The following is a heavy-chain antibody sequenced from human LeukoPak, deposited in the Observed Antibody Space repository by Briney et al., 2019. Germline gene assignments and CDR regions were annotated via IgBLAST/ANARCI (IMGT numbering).Heavy chain of an antibody. CDR2: INTQTGNP. Sequence: ASVKVSCKASGFTFTSHAMNWVRQAPGQGLEWMGWINTQTGNPTYAQDFTGRFVFVLDTSVSTAYLQISSLKAEDTAMYYCARAEGYYYGSSGYYSHAFDIWGQGTMVTVSS. J-gene: IGHJ3*02. D-gene: IGHD3-22*01. V-gene: IGHV7-4-1*02. CDR1: GFTFTSHA. CDR3: ARAEGYYYGSSGYYSHAFDI.